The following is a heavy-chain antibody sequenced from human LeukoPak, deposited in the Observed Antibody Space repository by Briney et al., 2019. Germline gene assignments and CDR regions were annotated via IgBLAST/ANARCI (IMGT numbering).Heavy chain of an antibody. V-gene: IGHV3-21*06. Sequence: PGGSLRLSCAASGFTFSSYGMHWVRQAPGKGLEWVSSITSGGGYTYYADSVKGRFTTSRDNAKNSLSLRLDSLRAEDTAVYYCARGHYDVLTSSYKWTPDYWGQGTLATVSS. CDR3: ARGHYDVLTSSYKWTPDY. CDR1: GFTFSSYG. J-gene: IGHJ4*02. CDR2: ITSGGGYT. D-gene: IGHD3-9*01.